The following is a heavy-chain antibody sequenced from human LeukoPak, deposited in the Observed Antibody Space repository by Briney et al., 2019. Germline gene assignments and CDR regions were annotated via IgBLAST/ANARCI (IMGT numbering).Heavy chain of an antibody. CDR2: ISSDGSSA. CDR1: GFTFSSTW. D-gene: IGHD6-13*01. J-gene: IGHJ4*02. CDR3: ATFVGIAAG. Sequence: GGSLRLSCAVSGFTFSSTWMYWVRQAPGKGLVWVSRISSDGSSATYADSVKGRFTISRDNAKNTLYLQMNSLRAEDTAVYYCATFVGIAAGWGQGTLVTVSS. V-gene: IGHV3-74*01.